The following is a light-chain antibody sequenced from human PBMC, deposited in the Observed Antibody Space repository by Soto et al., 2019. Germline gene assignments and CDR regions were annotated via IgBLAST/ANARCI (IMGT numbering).Light chain of an antibody. V-gene: IGLV2-14*01. CDR1: SSDVGGYNY. J-gene: IGLJ1*01. CDR2: DVS. CDR3: SSYTSSSILYV. Sequence: QSVLTQPASVSGSPGQSITISCTGTSSDVGGYNYVSWYQQHPGKAPKLMIYDVSNRPSGVSNRFSGSKSSNTASLTISGLQAEDEADYYCSSYTSSSILYVFGTGTKLTVL.